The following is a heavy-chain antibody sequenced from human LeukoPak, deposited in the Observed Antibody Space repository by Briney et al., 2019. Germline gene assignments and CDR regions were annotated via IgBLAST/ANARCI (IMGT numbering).Heavy chain of an antibody. J-gene: IGHJ5*02. V-gene: IGHV4-4*07. Sequence: PSETLSLTCTVSGGSISSYYWSWIRQPAGKGLEWIGRIYTSGSTNYNPSFKSRVTVSVDTSKNQFSLKLSSVTAADTAVYYCARDPDYGDYPWWFDPWGQGTLVTVSS. CDR2: IYTSGST. CDR3: ARDPDYGDYPWWFDP. D-gene: IGHD4-17*01. CDR1: GGSISSYY.